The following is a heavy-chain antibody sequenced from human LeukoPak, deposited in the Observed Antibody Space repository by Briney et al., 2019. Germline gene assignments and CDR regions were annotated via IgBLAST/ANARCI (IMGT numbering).Heavy chain of an antibody. V-gene: IGHV4-31*03. CDR1: GGSISSGGYY. J-gene: IGHJ4*02. Sequence: SETLFLTCTVSGGSISSGGYYWSWIRQHPGKGLEWIGYIYYSGSTYYNPSLKSRVTISVDTSKNQFSLKLSSVTAADAAVYYCGRTYSYGPLDYWGQGTLVTVSS. CDR2: IYYSGST. D-gene: IGHD5-18*01. CDR3: GRTYSYGPLDY.